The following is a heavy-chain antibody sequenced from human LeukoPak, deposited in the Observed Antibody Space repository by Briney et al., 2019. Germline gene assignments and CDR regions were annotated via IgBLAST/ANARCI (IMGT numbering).Heavy chain of an antibody. V-gene: IGHV1-69*01. Sequence: SSVKVSCKASGGTFSSYAISWVRQAPGQGLEWMGGIIPIFGTANYAQKFQGRVTITADESTSTAYMELSSLRSEDTAVYYCAREPQQDYYYYGTDVWGQGTTVTVSS. D-gene: IGHD2-15*01. J-gene: IGHJ6*02. CDR3: AREPQQDYYYYGTDV. CDR2: IIPIFGTA. CDR1: GGTFSSYA.